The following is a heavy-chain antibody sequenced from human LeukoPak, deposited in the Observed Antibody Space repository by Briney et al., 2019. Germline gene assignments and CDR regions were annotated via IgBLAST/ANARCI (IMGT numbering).Heavy chain of an antibody. D-gene: IGHD4-17*01. V-gene: IGHV4-4*07. CDR1: GGSISSYY. CDR3: ARVPTVTFFDY. J-gene: IGHJ4*02. Sequence: SETLSLTCTVFGGSISSYYWSWIRQPAGKGPEWIGRIYTSGSTYYNPSLKSRVTISVDTSKNQFSLKLSSVTAADTAVYYCARVPTVTFFDYWGQGTLVTVSS. CDR2: IYTSGST.